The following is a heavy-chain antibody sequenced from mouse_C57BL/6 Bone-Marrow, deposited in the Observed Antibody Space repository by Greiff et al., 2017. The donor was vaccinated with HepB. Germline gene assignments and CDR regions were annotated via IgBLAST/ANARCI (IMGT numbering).Heavy chain of an antibody. V-gene: IGHV5-6*01. J-gene: IGHJ2*01. CDR3: ARHIDYYGSSLDY. D-gene: IGHD1-1*01. CDR2: ISSGGSYT. CDR1: GFTFSSYG. Sequence: EVKVVESGGDLVKPGGSLKLSCAASGFTFSSYGMSWVRQTPDKRLEWVATISSGGSYTYYPDSVKGRFTFSRDNAKNTLYLQMSSLKSEDTAMFYCARHIDYYGSSLDYWGQGTTLTVSS.